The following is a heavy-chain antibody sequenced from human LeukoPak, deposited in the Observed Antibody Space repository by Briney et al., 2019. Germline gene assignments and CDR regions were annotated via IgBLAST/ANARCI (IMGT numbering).Heavy chain of an antibody. V-gene: IGHV3-9*01. Sequence: SLTLSCAASGCTFDDYAMHWVRQPPAKGLEWVSGISYNSGSIGYAASVKGRFTISRDNSKNTLYLQMNGLTAEDTAVYYCAKAGMGVATIYYFDYWGQGTLVTVSS. CDR1: GCTFDDYA. J-gene: IGHJ4*02. D-gene: IGHD5-12*01. CDR3: AKAGMGVATIYYFDY. CDR2: ISYNSGSI.